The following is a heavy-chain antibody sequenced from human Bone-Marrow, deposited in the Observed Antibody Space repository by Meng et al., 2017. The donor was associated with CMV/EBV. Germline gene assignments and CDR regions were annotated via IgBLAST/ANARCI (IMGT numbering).Heavy chain of an antibody. CDR2: INHSGST. CDR1: GGSFSGYY. V-gene: IGHV4-34*01. Sequence: SETLSLTCAVYGGSFSGYYWSWIRQPPGKGLEWIGEINHSGSTNYNPSLKSRVTISVDTSKNRFSLKLSSVTAADTAVYYCASSWNYYFDYWGQGTLVTVSS. J-gene: IGHJ4*02. CDR3: ASSWNYYFDY. D-gene: IGHD1-7*01.